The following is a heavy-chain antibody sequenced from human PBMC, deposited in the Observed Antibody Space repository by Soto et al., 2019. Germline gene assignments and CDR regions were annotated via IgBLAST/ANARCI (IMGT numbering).Heavy chain of an antibody. J-gene: IGHJ6*03. CDR2: IVVGSGNT. CDR3: AAPRPNRYYYYYMDV. CDR1: GFTFTSSA. Sequence: ASVKVSCKASGFTFTSSAMQWLRQARGQRLEWIGWIVVGSGNTNYAQKFQERVTITRDMSTSTAYMELSSLRSEDTAVYYCAAPRPNRYYYYYMDVWGKGTTVTVSS. V-gene: IGHV1-58*02.